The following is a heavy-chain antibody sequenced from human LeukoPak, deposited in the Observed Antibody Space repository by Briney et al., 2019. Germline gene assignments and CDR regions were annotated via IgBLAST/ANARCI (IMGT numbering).Heavy chain of an antibody. J-gene: IGHJ4*02. V-gene: IGHV1-2*02. D-gene: IGHD2-2*01. CDR1: GYTFTGYY. CDR3: ARANFLYCSSSTCLFDY. Sequence: ASVKVSCKASGYTFTGYYMHWVRQATGQGSEWMGWINPTDGDTNYAQKFQGRVTMTRDTSISTAHMEVSRLRSDDTAVYYCARANFLYCSSSTCLFDYWGQGTLVTVSS. CDR2: INPTDGDT.